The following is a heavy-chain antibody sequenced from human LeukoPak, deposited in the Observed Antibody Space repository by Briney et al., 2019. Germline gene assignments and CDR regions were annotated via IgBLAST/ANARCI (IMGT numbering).Heavy chain of an antibody. CDR2: ISSSSSTI. D-gene: IGHD5-12*01. Sequence: PGGSLRLSCAASGFTFSSYSMNWVRQAPGKGLEWVSCISSSSSTIYYADSVKGRFTISRDNAKNSLYLQMNSLRAEDTAVYYCARGPSGYHNTGGQGTLVTVSS. J-gene: IGHJ4*02. CDR3: ARGPSGYHNT. CDR1: GFTFSSYS. V-gene: IGHV3-48*01.